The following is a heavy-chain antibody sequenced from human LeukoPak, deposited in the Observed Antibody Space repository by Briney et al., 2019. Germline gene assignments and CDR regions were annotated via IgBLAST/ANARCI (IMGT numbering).Heavy chain of an antibody. CDR1: VGTFNIYA. Sequence: SGTVSCKASVGTFNIYAISWVRQAPGQGLEWMGGIIPIFGTANYAQKFQGRVTITTDESTSTAYMALSSLRSEDTAVYYCASGYCTNGVCYPVDYWGQGTLVTVSS. D-gene: IGHD2-8*01. J-gene: IGHJ4*02. CDR3: ASGYCTNGVCYPVDY. CDR2: IIPIFGTA. V-gene: IGHV1-69*05.